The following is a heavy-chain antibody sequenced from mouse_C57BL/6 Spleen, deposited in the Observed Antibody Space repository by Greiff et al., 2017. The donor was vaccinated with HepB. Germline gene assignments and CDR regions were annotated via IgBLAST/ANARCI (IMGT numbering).Heavy chain of an antibody. D-gene: IGHD2-4*01. CDR3: ARHERVYYDYDEGAWFAY. CDR1: GYTFTEYT. J-gene: IGHJ3*01. V-gene: IGHV1-62-2*01. CDR2: FYPGSGSI. Sequence: QVQLQQSGAELVKPGASVKLSCKASGYTFTEYTIHWVKQRSGQGLEWIGWFYPGSGSIKYNENFKDKATLTADKSSSTVYMELSRMTSEDSAVYFCARHERVYYDYDEGAWFAYWGQGTLVTVAA.